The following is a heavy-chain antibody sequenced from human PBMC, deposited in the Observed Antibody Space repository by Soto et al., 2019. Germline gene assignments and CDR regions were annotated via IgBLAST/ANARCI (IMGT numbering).Heavy chain of an antibody. CDR1: GFTFSSYA. Sequence: GGSLRLSCAASGFTFSSYAMHWVRQAPGKGLEWVAVISYDGSNKYYADSVKGRFTISRDNSKNTLYLQMNSLRAEDTAVYYCAREKREYSSYMDVWGQGTTVTVSS. CDR3: AREKREYSSYMDV. J-gene: IGHJ6*02. CDR2: ISYDGSNK. V-gene: IGHV3-30-3*01. D-gene: IGHD6-6*01.